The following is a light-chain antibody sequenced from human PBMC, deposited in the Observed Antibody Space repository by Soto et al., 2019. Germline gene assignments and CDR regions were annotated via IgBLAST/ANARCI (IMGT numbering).Light chain of an antibody. J-gene: IGKJ1*01. CDR2: KAS. CDR1: QTISSW. Sequence: DIQMTQSPSTLSGSVGDRVTITCRASQTISSWLAWYQQKPGKAPKLLIYKASTLKSGVPSRFSASGSGTEFTLTISSLQPDDFAIYYCQHYNSYSEAFGQGTKVELK. CDR3: QHYNSYSEA. V-gene: IGKV1-5*03.